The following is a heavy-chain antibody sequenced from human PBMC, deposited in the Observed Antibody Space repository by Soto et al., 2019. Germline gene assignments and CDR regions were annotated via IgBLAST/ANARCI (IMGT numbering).Heavy chain of an antibody. Sequence: ASLKVCCKVSGDILAGLSIHWVRRAPGKGVEWMGGFDREDGELIYAQKFQGRVTMTRDTSRSTVYMELSSLRSDDTAIYYCARSSGGNFGIIIEGSNWFDPWGQGTLVTVSS. V-gene: IGHV1-24*01. D-gene: IGHD3-3*01. CDR1: GDILAGLS. CDR3: ARSSGGNFGIIIEGSNWFDP. CDR2: FDREDGEL. J-gene: IGHJ5*02.